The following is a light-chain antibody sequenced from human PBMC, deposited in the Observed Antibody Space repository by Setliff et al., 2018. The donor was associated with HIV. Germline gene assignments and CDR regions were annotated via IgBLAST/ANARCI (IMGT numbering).Light chain of an antibody. CDR1: GSDVGTYNF. CDR3: CSSAGTYTYV. J-gene: IGLJ1*01. CDR2: DVT. V-gene: IGLV2-11*01. Sequence: QSVLTQPRSVSGSPGQSVTISCSGFGSDVGTYNFVSWYQQHPGKAPKLMIYDVTKRPSGVPDRFSGSKSANTASLTISGLQAEDEADYYCCSSAGTYTYVFGTGTKVTVL.